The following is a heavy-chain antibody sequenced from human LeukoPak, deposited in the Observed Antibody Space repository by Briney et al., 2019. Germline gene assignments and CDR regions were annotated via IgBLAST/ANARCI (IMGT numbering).Heavy chain of an antibody. CDR3: ARGDHSSSPFDY. Sequence: AASVKVSCKASGGTFSSYAISWVRQAPGQGLEWMGGIIPIFGTANYAQKFRGRVTITTDESTSTAYMELSSLRSEDTAVYYCARGDHSSSPFDYWGQGTLVTVSS. J-gene: IGHJ4*02. CDR2: IIPIFGTA. D-gene: IGHD6-6*01. CDR1: GGTFSSYA. V-gene: IGHV1-69*05.